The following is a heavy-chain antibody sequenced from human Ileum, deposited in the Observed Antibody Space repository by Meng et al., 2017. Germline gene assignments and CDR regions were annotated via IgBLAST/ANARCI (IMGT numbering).Heavy chain of an antibody. V-gene: IGHV3-23*01. D-gene: IGHD6-25*01. CDR2: ISGRDGST. Sequence: GESLKISCAASGFTFSTYAMSWVRQAPGKGMEWVSVISGRDGSTNYADSVKGRFTISRDNSKSALYLQMNNLRAEDTAVYYCAKGGHLDDWGQGTLVTGSS. CDR3: AKGGHLDD. CDR1: GFTFSTYA. J-gene: IGHJ4*02.